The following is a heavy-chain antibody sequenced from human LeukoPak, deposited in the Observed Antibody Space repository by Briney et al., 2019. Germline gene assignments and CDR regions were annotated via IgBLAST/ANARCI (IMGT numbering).Heavy chain of an antibody. CDR3: ARVNWNYSIGY. D-gene: IGHD1-7*01. J-gene: IGHJ4*02. CDR1: GGSISCYY. V-gene: IGHV4-39*07. Sequence: PSETLSLTCSVSGGSISCYYWGCIRQPPGKGLEWIGSIYYSGSTYYNPSLKSRVTISVDTSKNQFSLKLSSVTAADTAVYYCARVNWNYSIGYWGQGTLVTVSS. CDR2: IYYSGST.